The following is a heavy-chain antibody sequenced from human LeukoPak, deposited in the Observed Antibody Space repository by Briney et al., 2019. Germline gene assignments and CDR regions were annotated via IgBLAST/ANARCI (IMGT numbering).Heavy chain of an antibody. CDR2: IYTSGST. V-gene: IGHV4-61*02. CDR3: ARDFGWGRYCSGGSCYPPTYYYYYMDV. J-gene: IGHJ6*03. D-gene: IGHD2-15*01. Sequence: SETLSLTCTVSGGSISSASYYWSWIRQPAGKGLEWIGRIYTSGSTNYNPSLKSRVTISVDTSKNQFSLKLSSVTAADTAVYYCARDFGWGRYCSGGSCYPPTYYYYYMDVWGKGTTVTISS. CDR1: GGSISSASYY.